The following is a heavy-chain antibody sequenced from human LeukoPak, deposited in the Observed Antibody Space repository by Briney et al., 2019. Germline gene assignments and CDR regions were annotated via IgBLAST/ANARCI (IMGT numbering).Heavy chain of an antibody. CDR3: AREIDDYGTKGAFDI. V-gene: IGHV4-4*02. CDR2: INHSGSA. D-gene: IGHD4-17*01. J-gene: IGHJ3*02. CDR1: GGSISSSNW. Sequence: SETLSLTCAVFGGSISSSNWWSWVRQPPGKGLEWIGEINHSGSANYNPSLKSRVTISVDKSKNQFSLKLSSVTAADTAVYYCAREIDDYGTKGAFDIWGQGTMVTVSS.